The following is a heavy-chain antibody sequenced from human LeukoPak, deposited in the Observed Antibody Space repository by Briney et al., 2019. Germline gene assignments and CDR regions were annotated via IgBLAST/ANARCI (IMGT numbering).Heavy chain of an antibody. CDR3: ATGTIYCSSCSDDY. D-gene: IGHD2-2*01. CDR2: FDPEDGERP. Sequence: GASVKVSCKVSGYTLTELSMHWVRQAPGKGLEWMGGFDPEDGERPIFAQKFQGRVTMTEDTSTDTAYMELSSLRSEDTAVYYCATGTIYCSSCSDDYWGQGTLVTVSS. V-gene: IGHV1-24*01. J-gene: IGHJ4*02. CDR1: GYTLTELS.